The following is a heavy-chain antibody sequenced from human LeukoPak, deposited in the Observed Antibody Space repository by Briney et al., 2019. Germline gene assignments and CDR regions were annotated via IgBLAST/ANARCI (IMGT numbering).Heavy chain of an antibody. CDR2: IWHDGSHK. D-gene: IGHD3-10*01. Sequence: QPGRSLRLSCAASGFAFNTYAMHWVRQAPGKGLEWVTLIWHDGSHKFYIDSVRGRFTISRDNSRNTVYLQMNGLRAEDTAVYYCAIEIFGSGSYPDYWGQGTLVTVSS. CDR1: GFAFNTYA. V-gene: IGHV3-33*01. J-gene: IGHJ4*02. CDR3: AIEIFGSGSYPDY.